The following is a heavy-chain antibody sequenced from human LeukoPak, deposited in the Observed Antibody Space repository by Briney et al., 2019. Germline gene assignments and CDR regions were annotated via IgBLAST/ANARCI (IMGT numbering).Heavy chain of an antibody. J-gene: IGHJ4*02. CDR2: IYYSGGT. CDR1: GGSINSYY. V-gene: IGHV4-59*01. Sequence: SETLSLTCTVSGGSINSYYWSWIRQPPGKGLEWIGYIYYSGGTNYNPSLKSRVAMSVDTSNNQFFLRLTSVTAADTALYYCARGRFELPYWGQGTLVTVSS. D-gene: IGHD2-15*01. CDR3: ARGRFELPY.